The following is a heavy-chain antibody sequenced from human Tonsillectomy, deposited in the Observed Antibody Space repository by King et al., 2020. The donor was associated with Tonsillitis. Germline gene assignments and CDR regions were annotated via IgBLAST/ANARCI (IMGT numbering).Heavy chain of an antibody. CDR3: ARARIAVAGTDAFDI. CDR2: INTNSGGA. V-gene: IGHV1-2*02. CDR1: GYTFTGYY. D-gene: IGHD6-19*01. J-gene: IGHJ3*02. Sequence: QLVQSGAEVKKPGASVKVSCKASGYTFTGYYMQCVRQAPGKGLEWMGWINTNSGGANYAQKFQGRVTMTRDTSISTVYIELSRLRSDDTAVYYCARARIAVAGTDAFDIWGQGTMVTVSS.